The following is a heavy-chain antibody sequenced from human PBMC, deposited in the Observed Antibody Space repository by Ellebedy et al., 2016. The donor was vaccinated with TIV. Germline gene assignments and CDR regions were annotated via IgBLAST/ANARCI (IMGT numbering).Heavy chain of an antibody. V-gene: IGHV1-18*01. CDR2: ISLYNDNT. Sequence: ASVKVSXXTSSYTFTSYAISWVRQAPGQGLEWMGWISLYNDNTDYAQKFQDRVTMTTDTSTSTAYMELRNLRSDDTAVYYCAGYNWNWFDPWGQGTLVTVSS. J-gene: IGHJ5*02. D-gene: IGHD1-1*01. CDR3: AGYNWNWFDP. CDR1: SYTFTSYA.